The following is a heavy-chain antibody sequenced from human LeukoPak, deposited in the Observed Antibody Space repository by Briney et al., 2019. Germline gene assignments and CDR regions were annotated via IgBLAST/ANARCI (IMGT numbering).Heavy chain of an antibody. Sequence: GGSLRLSCAASGFTFSSYAMSWVRQAPGKGPEWVSAISDSGGSTYYADSVKGRLTISRDNSKNTLYLQMNSLRAEDTAVYYCAKRDYYDYVWGSYFYWGQGTLVTVSS. V-gene: IGHV3-23*01. D-gene: IGHD3-16*01. J-gene: IGHJ4*02. CDR2: ISDSGGST. CDR1: GFTFSSYA. CDR3: AKRDYYDYVWGSYFY.